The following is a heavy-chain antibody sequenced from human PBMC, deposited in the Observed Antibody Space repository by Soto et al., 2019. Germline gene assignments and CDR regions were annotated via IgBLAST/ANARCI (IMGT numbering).Heavy chain of an antibody. CDR1: GFTFSSYA. CDR2: ISGSGGST. V-gene: IGHV3-23*01. D-gene: IGHD3-3*01. J-gene: IGHJ4*02. CDR3: AKARAKYYVFGSGYPFDY. Sequence: PGGSLRLSCAASGFTFSSYAMSWVRQAPGKGLEWVSAISGSGGSTYYADSVKGRFTISRDNSKNTLYLQMNSLRAEDTAVYYCAKARAKYYVFGSGYPFDYWGQGPLVTVSS.